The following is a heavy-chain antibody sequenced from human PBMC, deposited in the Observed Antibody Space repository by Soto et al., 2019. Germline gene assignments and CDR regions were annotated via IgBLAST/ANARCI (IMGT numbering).Heavy chain of an antibody. V-gene: IGHV1-69*13. CDR2: IIPIFGTA. CDR1: GGTFSSHA. CDR3: AREPSGDYFQVSVLTDEYYYGMDV. D-gene: IGHD4-17*01. Sequence: AASVKVSCKASGGTFSSHAISWVRQAPGQGLEWMGGIIPIFGTANYAQKFQGRVTITADESTSTAYMELSSLRSEDTAVYYCAREPSGDYFQVSVLTDEYYYGMDVWGQGTTVTVSS. J-gene: IGHJ6*02.